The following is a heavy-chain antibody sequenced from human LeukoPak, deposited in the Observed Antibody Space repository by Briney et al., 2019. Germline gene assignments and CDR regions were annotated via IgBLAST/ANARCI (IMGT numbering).Heavy chain of an antibody. CDR2: IYYSGST. D-gene: IGHD2-2*01. J-gene: IGHJ6*03. Sequence: SETLSLTCTVSGGSISSYYWSWIRQPPGKGLEWIGYIYYSGSTNYNPSLKSRVTISVDTSKNQFSLKLSSVTAADTAVYYCARVIVPAAMVRYYYYYMDVWGKGTTVTVSS. V-gene: IGHV4-59*01. CDR1: GGSISSYY. CDR3: ARVIVPAAMVRYYYYYMDV.